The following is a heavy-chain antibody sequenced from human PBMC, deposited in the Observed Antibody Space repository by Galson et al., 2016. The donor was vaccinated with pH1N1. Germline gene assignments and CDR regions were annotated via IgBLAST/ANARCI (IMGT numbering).Heavy chain of an antibody. V-gene: IGHV3-23*01. J-gene: IGHJ4*02. CDR1: GFTFSSYA. D-gene: IGHD6-13*01. CDR2: ITASGGNT. CDR3: VKRPTAATGPFEY. Sequence: SLRLSCAASGFTFSSYAMSWVRQAPGKGLEWVSSITASGGNTYYADSVKGRFTISSDNSKNTLFLQMNSLRAEDTAVYYCVKRPTAATGPFEYWGQGTLVTVSS.